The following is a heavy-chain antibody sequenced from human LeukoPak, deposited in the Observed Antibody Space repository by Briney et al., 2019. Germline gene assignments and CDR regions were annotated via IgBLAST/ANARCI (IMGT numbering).Heavy chain of an antibody. Sequence: GAAVKVSCKASRYTLTSCGISWGRQAPGQRRESMGWISAYNGITNYAQTLQGSVTLTTDTSTSTAYMELRSLRSDDTAVYYWARDYDSRPFDIWGQGTMVTVSS. J-gene: IGHJ3*02. D-gene: IGHD3-16*01. CDR2: ISAYNGIT. CDR1: RYTLTSCG. V-gene: IGHV1-18*01. CDR3: ARDYDSRPFDI.